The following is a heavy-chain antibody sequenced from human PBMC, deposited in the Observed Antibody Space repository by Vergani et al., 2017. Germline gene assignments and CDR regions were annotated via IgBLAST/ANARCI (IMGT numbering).Heavy chain of an antibody. CDR1: GYTFTSYD. Sequence: QVQLVQSGAEVKKPGASVTVSCKASGYTFTSYDINWVRQATGQGLEWMGWMNPNSGNTGYAQKFQGRVTMTRNNSISTAYMELSSLRSEDTAVYYCAAVRGGYDLEGYYFDYWGQGTLVTVSS. J-gene: IGHJ4*02. D-gene: IGHD5-12*01. CDR2: MNPNSGNT. CDR3: AAVRGGYDLEGYYFDY. V-gene: IGHV1-8*01.